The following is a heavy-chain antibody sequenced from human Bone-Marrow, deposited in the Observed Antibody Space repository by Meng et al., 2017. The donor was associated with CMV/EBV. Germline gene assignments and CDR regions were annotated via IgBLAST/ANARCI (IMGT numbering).Heavy chain of an antibody. V-gene: IGHV3-30*02. J-gene: IGHJ5*02. Sequence: SCKVSGYTLTELSMHWVRQAPGRGLEWVAFIRYDGSNKYYADSVKGRFTISRDNSKNTLYLQMNSLRAEDTAVYYCAKVGPEYSSPLNWFDPWGQGTLVTVSS. CDR1: GYTLTELS. CDR2: IRYDGSNK. CDR3: AKVGPEYSSPLNWFDP. D-gene: IGHD6-6*01.